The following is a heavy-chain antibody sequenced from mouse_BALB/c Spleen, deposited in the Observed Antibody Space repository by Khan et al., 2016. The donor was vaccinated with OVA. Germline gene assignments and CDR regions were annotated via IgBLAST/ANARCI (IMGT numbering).Heavy chain of an antibody. CDR3: ARRKYCGYTFAY. CDR1: GYTFTDYY. V-gene: IGHV1-77*01. D-gene: IGHD1-2*01. CDR2: ISPGSGDT. Sequence: QVQLQQSGAELARPGASVKLSCKASGYTFTDYYINWVKQRTGQGLEWIGEISPGSGDTYYNEKFKGKATLTAEKSSSTVYMQLSSLTAEASAVYVGARRKYCGYTFAYWGQGTLVTVSA. J-gene: IGHJ3*01.